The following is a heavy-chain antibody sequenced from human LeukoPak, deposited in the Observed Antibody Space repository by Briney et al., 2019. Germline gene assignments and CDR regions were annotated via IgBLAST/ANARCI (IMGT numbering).Heavy chain of an antibody. J-gene: IGHJ5*02. CDR1: GYTFTGYY. CDR2: INPNSGGT. V-gene: IGHV1-2*02. Sequence: ASVKVSCKASGYTFTGYYMHWVRQAPGQGLEWMGWINPNSGGTNYAQKFQGRVTMTRDTSISTAYMELSRLRSDDTAVYYCARGHYSSSWYSVEYNWFDPWGQGTLVTVSS. D-gene: IGHD6-13*01. CDR3: ARGHYSSSWYSVEYNWFDP.